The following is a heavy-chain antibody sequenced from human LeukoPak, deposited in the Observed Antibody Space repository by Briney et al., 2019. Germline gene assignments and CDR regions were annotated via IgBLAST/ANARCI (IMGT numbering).Heavy chain of an antibody. CDR2: IYHSGST. V-gene: IGHV4-38-2*02. CDR1: GYSISSGYY. Sequence: KPSETLSLTCTVSGYSISSGYYWGWIRQPPGKGLEWIGSIYHSGSTYYNPSLKSRVTISVDTSKNQFSLKLSSVTAADTAVYYCARDARYFDWLDYWGQGTLVTVSS. D-gene: IGHD3-9*01. J-gene: IGHJ4*02. CDR3: ARDARYFDWLDY.